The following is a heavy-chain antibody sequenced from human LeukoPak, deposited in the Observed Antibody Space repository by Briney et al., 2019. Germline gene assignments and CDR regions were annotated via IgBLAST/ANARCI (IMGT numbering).Heavy chain of an antibody. CDR2: ISSSSSYI. J-gene: IGHJ6*03. V-gene: IGHV3-21*01. D-gene: IGHD1-26*01. Sequence: GGSLRLSCAASGFTFSSYSMNWVRQAPGKGLEWVSSISSSSSYIYYADSVKGRFTISRDNAKNSLYLQMNSLRAEDTAVYYCARANNLSGSYLGFYYYYMDVWGKGTTVTVSS. CDR1: GFTFSSYS. CDR3: ARANNLSGSYLGFYYYYMDV.